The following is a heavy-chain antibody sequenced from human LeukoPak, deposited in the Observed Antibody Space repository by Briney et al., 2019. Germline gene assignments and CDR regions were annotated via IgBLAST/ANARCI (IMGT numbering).Heavy chain of an antibody. J-gene: IGHJ4*02. V-gene: IGHV3-21*01. CDR1: GFTFSSYS. CDR2: ISSSSSYI. Sequence: GGSLRLSCAASGFTFSSYSMNWVRQAPGKGLEWVSSISSSSSYIYYADSVKGRFTISRDNAKNSLYLQMNSLRAEDTAVCYCARDSSGYYFDYWGQGTLVTVSS. D-gene: IGHD3-22*01. CDR3: ARDSSGYYFDY.